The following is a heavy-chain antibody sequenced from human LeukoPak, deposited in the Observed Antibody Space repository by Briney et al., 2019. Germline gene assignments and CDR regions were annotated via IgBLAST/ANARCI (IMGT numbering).Heavy chain of an antibody. CDR3: ASSRYDSSGYYGIIGY. CDR1: GFTFSSYT. J-gene: IGHJ4*02. CDR2: ISRSSSYK. D-gene: IGHD3-22*01. Sequence: GGSLRLSCAASGFTFSSYTMNWVRQAPGKGLEWVSSISRSSSYKYYADSVKGRFTISRDNAKNSLYLQMNSLRAEDTAVYYCASSRYDSSGYYGIIGYWGQGTLVTVSS. V-gene: IGHV3-21*01.